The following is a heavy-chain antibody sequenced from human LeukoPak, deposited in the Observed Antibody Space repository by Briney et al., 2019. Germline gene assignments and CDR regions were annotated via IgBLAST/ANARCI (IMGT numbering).Heavy chain of an antibody. J-gene: IGHJ4*02. CDR3: ARERIMITFGGAYYFDY. CDR2: ISAYNGNT. D-gene: IGHD3-16*01. V-gene: IGHV1-18*01. CDR1: GYTFTSYG. Sequence: GASVKVSCKASGYTFTSYGINWVRQAPGQGLEWMGWISAYNGNTNYAQKLQGRVTMTTDTSTSTAYMELRSLRSDDTAVYYCARERIMITFGGAYYFDYWGQGTLVTVSS.